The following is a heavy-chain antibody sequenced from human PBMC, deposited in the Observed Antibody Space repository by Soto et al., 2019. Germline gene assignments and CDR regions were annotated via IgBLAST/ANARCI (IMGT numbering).Heavy chain of an antibody. J-gene: IGHJ6*02. CDR1: GGSISSGGYY. Sequence: PSETMSLTCTVSGGSISSGGYYWSWIRQHPGKGLEWIGYIYDSGSTYYNPSLKSRVTISVDTSKNQFSLKLSPVTAADTAVYYCARGGSGYDSVGSLRYYGMDVWGQGTTVTVSS. CDR3: ARGGSGYDSVGSLRYYGMDV. D-gene: IGHD5-12*01. V-gene: IGHV4-31*03. CDR2: IYDSGST.